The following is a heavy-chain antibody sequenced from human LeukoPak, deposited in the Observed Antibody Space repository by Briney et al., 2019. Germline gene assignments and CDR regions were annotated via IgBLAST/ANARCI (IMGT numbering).Heavy chain of an antibody. CDR1: GGSFSGYY. CDR3: ARGPFDYYDSSGQRSYYFDY. CDR2: INHSGST. V-gene: IGHV4-34*01. D-gene: IGHD3-22*01. J-gene: IGHJ4*02. Sequence: PSETLSLTCAVYGGSFSGYYWSWIRQPPGKGLEWIGEINHSGSTNYNPSLKSRVTISVDTSKNQFSLKLSSVAAADTAVYYCARGPFDYYDSSGQRSYYFDYWGQGTLVTVSS.